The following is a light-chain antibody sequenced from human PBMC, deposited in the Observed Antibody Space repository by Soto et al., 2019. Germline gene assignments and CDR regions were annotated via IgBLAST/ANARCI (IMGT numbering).Light chain of an antibody. CDR3: SSYTSSSNMV. CDR1: SSDVGGYNY. V-gene: IGLV2-14*01. J-gene: IGLJ2*01. Sequence: HSALTQPASVSGSPGQSITISCTGTSSDVGGYNYVSWYQQHPGKAPKLMIYDVSNRPSGVSNRFSGSKSGNTASLTISGLQAEDEADYYCSSYTSSSNMVFGGGTKLTVL. CDR2: DVS.